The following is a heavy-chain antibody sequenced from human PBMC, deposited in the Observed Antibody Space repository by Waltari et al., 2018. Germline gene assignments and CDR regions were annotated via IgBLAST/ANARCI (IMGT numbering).Heavy chain of an antibody. D-gene: IGHD1-26*01. J-gene: IGHJ4*02. CDR2: ISSSSSYI. CDR1: GFTFSSYS. Sequence: GQLVESGGGLVKPGGSLRLSCAASGFTFSSYSMNWVRQAPGKGLEWVSSISSSSSYIYYADSVKGRFTISRDNAKNSLYLQMNSLRAEDTAVYYCARDGHELLPSPMYYFDYWGQGTLVTVSS. CDR3: ARDGHELLPSPMYYFDY. V-gene: IGHV3-21*01.